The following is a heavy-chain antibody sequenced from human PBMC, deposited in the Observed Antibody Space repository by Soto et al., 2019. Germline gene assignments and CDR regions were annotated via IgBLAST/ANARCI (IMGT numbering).Heavy chain of an antibody. D-gene: IGHD6-13*01. V-gene: IGHV4-39*01. CDR1: GGSISSSSYY. CDR3: ARRGAAGRVY. CDR2: IYYSGST. Sequence: QLQLQESVPGLVKPSETLSLTCTVSGGSISSSSYYWGWIRQPPGKGLEWIGSIYYSGSTYYNPSLKSRVTISVDTSNNQFSLKLSSVTAANTAVYYCARRGAAGRVYWGQGTLVTVSS. J-gene: IGHJ1*01.